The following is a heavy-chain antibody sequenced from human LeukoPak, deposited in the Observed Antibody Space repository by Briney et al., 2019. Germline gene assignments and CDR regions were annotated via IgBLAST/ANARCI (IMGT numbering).Heavy chain of an antibody. V-gene: IGHV1-46*01. CDR1: GYTFTSYY. CDR3: ARGPPGTMVRGVPDELDY. J-gene: IGHJ4*02. CDR2: INPSGGST. Sequence: ASVKVSCKASGYTFTSYYMHWVRQAPGQGLEWMGIINPSGGSTSYAQKFQGRVTMTRDTSTSTVYMELSSLRSEDTAVYYCARGPPGTMVRGVPDELDYWAREPWSPSPQ. D-gene: IGHD3-10*01.